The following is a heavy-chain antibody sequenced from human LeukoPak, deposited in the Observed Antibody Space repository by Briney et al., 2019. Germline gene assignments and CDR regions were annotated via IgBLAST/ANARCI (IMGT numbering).Heavy chain of an antibody. CDR2: IYPGDSDT. J-gene: IGHJ4*02. D-gene: IGHD3-10*01. V-gene: IGHV5-51*01. CDR3: ARRREYYYGSGSYWYFDY. CDR1: GYSFTTYW. Sequence: GESLKISYKGSGYSFTTYWIGWVRQIPGKGLEWMGIIYPGDSDTRYSPSFQGQVTISADKSISSAYLQWSSLKASDTAMYYCARRREYYYGSGSYWYFDYWGQGTLVTVSS.